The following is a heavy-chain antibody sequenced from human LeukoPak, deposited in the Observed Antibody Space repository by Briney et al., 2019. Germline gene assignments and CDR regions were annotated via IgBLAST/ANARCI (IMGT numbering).Heavy chain of an antibody. V-gene: IGHV3-30*18. D-gene: IGHD5-18*01. CDR1: GFTFSSYW. Sequence: GGSLRLSCAASGFTFSSYWMHWVRQAPGKGLEWVAVMSYDGSIKYYADSVKGRFTISRDNSENTLYLQMNSLRVEDTAVYYCAKSRVQLWFGLDYWGPGTLVTVSS. J-gene: IGHJ4*02. CDR3: AKSRVQLWFGLDY. CDR2: MSYDGSIK.